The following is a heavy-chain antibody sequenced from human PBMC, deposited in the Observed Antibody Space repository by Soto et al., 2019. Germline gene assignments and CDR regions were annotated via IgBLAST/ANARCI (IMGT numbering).Heavy chain of an antibody. CDR1: SASLGHHY. J-gene: IGHJ6*02. CDR3: ARGKPSGYRFGPRNFFYYGLDV. CDR2: AQPSGST. V-gene: IGHV4-34*01. Sequence: SETLSLTCAVFSASLGHHYWAWIRHSPDKGLEWIGEAQPSGSTDYSPSLESRLTLSLATSKYQFSLEVASVTAADTAVYFCARGKPSGYRFGPRNFFYYGLDVWGPGTTVTVSS. D-gene: IGHD5-18*01.